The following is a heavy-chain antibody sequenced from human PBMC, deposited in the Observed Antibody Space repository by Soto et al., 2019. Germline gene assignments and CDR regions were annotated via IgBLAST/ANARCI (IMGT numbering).Heavy chain of an antibody. CDR2: ITHDGSGI. CDR1: GFTFSDYG. Sequence: QVQLVESGGDVVQPGRSLRLSCEASGFTFSDYGMHWVRQAPGKGLEWVTVITHDGSGIYYAESVKGRFTISRDNSMKTVHLQMYNLRTDDTAVYYCAQLCFRRYWAVTFDYGGLGTLVTVSS. D-gene: IGHD4-17*01. V-gene: IGHV3-30*18. J-gene: IGHJ4*02. CDR3: AQLCFRRYWAVTFDY.